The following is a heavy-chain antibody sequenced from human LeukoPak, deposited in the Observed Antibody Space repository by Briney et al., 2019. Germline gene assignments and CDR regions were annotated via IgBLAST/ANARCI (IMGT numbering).Heavy chain of an antibody. CDR2: ISSSSSYI. Sequence: PGGSLRLSCAASGFTFSSYSMNWVRQATGKGLEWVSSISSSSSYIYYADSVKGRFTISRDNSKNTLYLQMNSLRAEDTAVYYCAKNLLVMVYYYYMDVWGKGTTVTVSS. V-gene: IGHV3-21*04. D-gene: IGHD2-15*01. CDR1: GFTFSSYS. CDR3: AKNLLVMVYYYYMDV. J-gene: IGHJ6*03.